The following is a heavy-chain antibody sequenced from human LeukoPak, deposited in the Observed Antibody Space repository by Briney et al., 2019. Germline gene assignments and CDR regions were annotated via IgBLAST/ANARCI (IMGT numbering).Heavy chain of an antibody. V-gene: IGHV3-7*01. J-gene: IGHJ6*03. CDR1: GFTFSSYW. D-gene: IGHD6-19*01. Sequence: GGSLRLSCAASGFTFSSYWMSWVRQAPGKGLEWVAHIKQDGSEKYYVDSVKGRFTISRDNAKNSLYLQLNSLRAEDTGVYYCARENGWYGGKYYYYYYMDVWGTGTTVTVSS. CDR2: IKQDGSEK. CDR3: ARENGWYGGKYYYYYYMDV.